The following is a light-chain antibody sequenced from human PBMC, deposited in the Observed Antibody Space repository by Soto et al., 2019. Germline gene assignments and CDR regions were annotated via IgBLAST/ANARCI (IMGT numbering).Light chain of an antibody. CDR2: EVS. CDR1: SSDVGGYNY. J-gene: IGLJ3*02. CDR3: SSYTRSSRV. Sequence: QSVLTQPASVSGSPGQSITISCTGTSSDVGGYNYVSWYQQHPGKAPKLMIYEVSNRPSGVSNRFSGSKSGNKASLTISGLQAEDEVDYYCSSYTRSSRVFGAGTKLTVL. V-gene: IGLV2-14*01.